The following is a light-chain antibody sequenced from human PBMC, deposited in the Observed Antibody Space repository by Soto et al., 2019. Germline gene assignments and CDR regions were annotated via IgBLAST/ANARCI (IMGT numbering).Light chain of an antibody. V-gene: IGKV1-9*01. CDR2: AAS. CDR3: QQLNSYPST. CDR1: QGISSY. J-gene: IGKJ3*01. Sequence: DIQLTQSPSFLSASVGDRVTITCRASQGISSYLAWYQQKPGKAPKLLIYAASTLQSGVPSRFSGSGSGTEFTLTISSLQTEDFATYYCQQLNSYPSTFGPGTTVDIK.